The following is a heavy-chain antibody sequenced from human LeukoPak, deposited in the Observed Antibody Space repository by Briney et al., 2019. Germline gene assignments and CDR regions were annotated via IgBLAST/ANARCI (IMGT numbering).Heavy chain of an antibody. V-gene: IGHV1-69*04. CDR3: ARDGVSSLLDY. CDR2: IIPILGIA. Sequence: SVKVSCKASGGTFSSYAISWVRQAPGQGLEWMGRIIPILGIANYAQKFQGRVTITADKSTSTAYMELSSLRSEDTAVYYCARDGVSSLLDYWGQGTLVTVSS. CDR1: GGTFSSYA. D-gene: IGHD6-13*01. J-gene: IGHJ4*02.